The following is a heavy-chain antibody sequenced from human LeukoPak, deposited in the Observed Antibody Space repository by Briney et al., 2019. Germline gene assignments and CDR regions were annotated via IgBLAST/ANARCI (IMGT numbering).Heavy chain of an antibody. Sequence: SGTLSLTCGVSGGSISNTNWWTWVRQPPGKGLEWIGEVDLLGRTNYNPSLKSRVAISVGKSENHISLWLTSVTAADTAVYYCAREGGPYRPLDYSGQGTLVTVSS. J-gene: IGHJ4*02. CDR2: VDLLGRT. CDR3: AREGGPYRPLDY. CDR1: GGSISNTNW. V-gene: IGHV4-4*02.